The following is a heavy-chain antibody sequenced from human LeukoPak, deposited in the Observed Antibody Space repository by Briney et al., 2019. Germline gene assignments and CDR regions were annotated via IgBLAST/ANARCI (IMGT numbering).Heavy chain of an antibody. V-gene: IGHV3-23*01. CDR2: ISGTGGST. D-gene: IGHD5-18*01. Sequence: GGSLRLSCAASGFTFSNYAMSWVRQAPGKGLEWVAGISGTGGSTHYADSVKGRFTISRDNAENSLYLQMNSLRVEDTAFYYCARDLAYSRLDYWGQGMLVTVPS. CDR1: GFTFSNYA. CDR3: ARDLAYSRLDY. J-gene: IGHJ4*02.